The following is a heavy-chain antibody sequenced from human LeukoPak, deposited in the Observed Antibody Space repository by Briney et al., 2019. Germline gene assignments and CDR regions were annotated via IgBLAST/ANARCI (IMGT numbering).Heavy chain of an antibody. V-gene: IGHV4-34*01. Sequence: SETLSLTCAVYGGSFSGYYWSWIRQPPGKGLEWIGEINHSGSTNYNPSLKSRVTISVDTFKNQFSLKLSSVTAADTAVYYCARAPGYCSGGSCYSGWFDPWGQGTLVTVSS. CDR2: INHSGST. D-gene: IGHD2-15*01. CDR1: GGSFSGYY. CDR3: ARAPGYCSGGSCYSGWFDP. J-gene: IGHJ5*02.